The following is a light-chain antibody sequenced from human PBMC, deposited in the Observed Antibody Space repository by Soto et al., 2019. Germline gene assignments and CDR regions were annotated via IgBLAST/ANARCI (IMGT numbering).Light chain of an antibody. Sequence: ENVVTQSPGSLSLSPGERATLSCRASQSVRTFLAWYQQKPGQAPRLLIYDASTRIPGIPDRFSGSGSGTDFTLTINRLEPEDFAVYYCQQYGSSPRTFGHGTKVDIK. CDR2: DAS. J-gene: IGKJ1*01. CDR3: QQYGSSPRT. V-gene: IGKV3-20*01. CDR1: QSVRTF.